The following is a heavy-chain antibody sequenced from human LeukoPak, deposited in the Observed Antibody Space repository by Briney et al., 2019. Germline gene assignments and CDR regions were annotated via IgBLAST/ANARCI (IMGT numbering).Heavy chain of an antibody. J-gene: IGHJ4*02. Sequence: GGSLRLSCAASGFTFSSYAMHWVRQAPGKGLEWVAVISYDGSNKYYADSVKGRFTISRDNSKNTLYLQMNSLRAEDTAVYYCARDSGGQGYFDYWGQGTLVTVSS. CDR1: GFTFSSYA. V-gene: IGHV3-30-3*01. D-gene: IGHD3-10*01. CDR2: ISYDGSNK. CDR3: ARDSGGQGYFDY.